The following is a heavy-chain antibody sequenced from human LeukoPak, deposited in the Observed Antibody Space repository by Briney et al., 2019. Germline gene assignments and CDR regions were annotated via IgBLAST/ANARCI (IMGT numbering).Heavy chain of an antibody. J-gene: IGHJ5*02. CDR1: GYTLTVLS. CDR3: ATGHYCSGGSRRAGHWFDP. D-gene: IGHD2-15*01. V-gene: IGHV1-24*01. Sequence: SVKLSCKVSGYTLTVLSMHWVRPAPGKGLGWMGGFDPEDGEKIYAQKFQGRVTMTEDTSTDTADMELSSLRSEDTAVYYCATGHYCSGGSRRAGHWFDPWGQGTLVTVSS. CDR2: FDPEDGEK.